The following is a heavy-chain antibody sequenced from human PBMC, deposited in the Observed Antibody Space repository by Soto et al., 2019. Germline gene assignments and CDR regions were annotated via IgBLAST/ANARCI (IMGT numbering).Heavy chain of an antibody. CDR3: ARLTGIPEIAPLEEDN. CDR1: GGSISSGGYY. D-gene: IGHD1-1*01. CDR2: IYYSGST. V-gene: IGHV4-31*03. J-gene: IGHJ4*02. Sequence: PSETLSLTCTVSGGSISSGGYYWSWIRQHPGKGLEWIGYIYYSGSTYYNPSLKSRVTVSVDTSKNQFSLKLSSVTAADTAVYYCARLTGIPEIAPLEEDNWGQAILVTVS.